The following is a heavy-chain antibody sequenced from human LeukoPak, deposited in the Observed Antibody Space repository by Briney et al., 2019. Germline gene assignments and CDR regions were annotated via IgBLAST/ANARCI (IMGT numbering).Heavy chain of an antibody. J-gene: IGHJ5*02. Sequence: GASVKVSCKASGYTFTSYDINWVRQATGQGLEWMGWISAYNGNTNYAQKLQGRVTMTTDTSTSTAYMELRSLRSDDTAVYYCARVSYGYYWFDPWGQGTLVTVSS. CDR1: GYTFTSYD. D-gene: IGHD5-18*01. V-gene: IGHV1-18*01. CDR3: ARVSYGYYWFDP. CDR2: ISAYNGNT.